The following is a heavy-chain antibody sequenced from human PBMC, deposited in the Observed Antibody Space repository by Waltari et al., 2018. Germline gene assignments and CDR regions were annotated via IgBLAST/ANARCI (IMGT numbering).Heavy chain of an antibody. CDR2: IFPVDSDT. J-gene: IGHJ6*02. V-gene: IGHV5-51*01. D-gene: IGHD3-9*01. CDR3: ARDSMASVEVDYFYGMDV. Sequence: EVQLVQSGAEVKEPGESLRISCEGAGYTFAYYWTAWVRQMPGKGLAWMGAIFPVDSDTRYSPSFQGQVTISADKSISTAYLQWSSLKASDTAMYYCARDSMASVEVDYFYGMDVWGQGTTVTVSS. CDR1: GYTFAYYW.